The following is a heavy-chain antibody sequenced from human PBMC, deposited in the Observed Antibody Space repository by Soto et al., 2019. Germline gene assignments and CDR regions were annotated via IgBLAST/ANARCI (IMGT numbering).Heavy chain of an antibody. Sequence: SETLSLTCTVSGGSISSGDYYWSWIRQPPGKGLEWIGYIYYSGSTYYNPSLKSRVTISVDTSKNQFSLKLSSVTAADTAVYYCARVMENYYDSSGYTKDAFDIWGQGTMVTVSS. CDR2: IYYSGST. V-gene: IGHV4-30-4*01. CDR1: GGSISSGDYY. J-gene: IGHJ3*02. CDR3: ARVMENYYDSSGYTKDAFDI. D-gene: IGHD3-22*01.